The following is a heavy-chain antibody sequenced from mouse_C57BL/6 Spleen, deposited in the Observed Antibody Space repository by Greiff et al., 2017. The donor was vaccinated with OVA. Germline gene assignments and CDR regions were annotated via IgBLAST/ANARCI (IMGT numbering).Heavy chain of an antibody. Sequence: QVQLQQPGAELVKPGASVKMSCKASGYTFTSYWITWVKQRPGQGLEWIGGIYPGSGSTNYNEKFKSKATLTVDTSSSTAYMQLSSLTSEDSAVYYCARYPSITTVVATPDYWGQGTTLTVSS. V-gene: IGHV1-55*01. CDR1: GYTFTSYW. J-gene: IGHJ2*01. CDR2: IYPGSGST. D-gene: IGHD1-1*01. CDR3: ARYPSITTVVATPDY.